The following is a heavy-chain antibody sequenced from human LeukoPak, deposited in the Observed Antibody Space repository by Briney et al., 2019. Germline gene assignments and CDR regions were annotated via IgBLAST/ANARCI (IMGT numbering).Heavy chain of an antibody. J-gene: IGHJ4*02. CDR1: GFTFSDYY. CDR2: ISHDGRNL. V-gene: IGHV3-30*01. D-gene: IGHD5-18*01. CDR3: ARHNGYSSSPFDY. Sequence: PGGSLRLSCAASGFTFSDYYMSWIRQAPGKGLEWVAVISHDGRNLNYADSVKGRFTISRDNSKNTLYLQMNSLRPEDTAVYYCARHNGYSSSPFDYWGQGTLVTVSS.